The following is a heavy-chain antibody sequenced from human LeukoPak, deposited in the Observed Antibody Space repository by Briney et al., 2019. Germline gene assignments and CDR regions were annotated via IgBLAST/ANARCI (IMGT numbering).Heavy chain of an antibody. CDR2: IYSSGYT. CDR3: ARDPFASVFPYYMDV. D-gene: IGHD2/OR15-2a*01. CDR1: GGSISGSSYY. V-gene: IGHV4-39*07. Sequence: TSETLSLTCTVSGGSISGSSYYWGWIRQPPEKGLEWIGSIYSSGYTYYNPSLKSRVTISVDTSKNQFSLKLSSATAADTAVYYCARDPFASVFPYYMDVWGKGTTVTVSS. J-gene: IGHJ6*03.